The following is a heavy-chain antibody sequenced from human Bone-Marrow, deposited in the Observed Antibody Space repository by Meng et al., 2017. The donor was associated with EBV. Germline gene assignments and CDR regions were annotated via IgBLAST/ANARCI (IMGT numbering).Heavy chain of an antibody. CDR1: GGAFSGYY. D-gene: IGHD1-26*01. CDR2: INHSGST. V-gene: IGHV4-34*01. J-gene: IGHJ4*02. CDR3: ARARVGATRGTYFDY. Sequence: VEVQEWGAGLLQPLETLSLTCAVYGGAFSGYYWSWIRQPPGKGLEGIGEINHSGSTNYNPSLKSRVTISVDTSKNQFSLKLSSVSAADTAVYYCARARVGATRGTYFDYWGQGTLVTVSS.